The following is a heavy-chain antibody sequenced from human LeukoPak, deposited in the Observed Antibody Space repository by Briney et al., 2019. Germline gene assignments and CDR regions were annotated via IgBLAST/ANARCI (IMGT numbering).Heavy chain of an antibody. Sequence: GRSLRLSCAASGFTFSSYAMHWVRQAPGKGLEWVAVISYGGSNKYYADSVKGRFTISRDNSKNTLYLQMNSLRAEDTAVYYCARGSGGRTIWVVVPAAQSSNYYYYGMDVWGQGTTVTVSS. CDR3: ARGSGGRTIWVVVPAAQSSNYYYYGMDV. CDR1: GFTFSSYA. V-gene: IGHV3-30-3*01. D-gene: IGHD2-2*01. J-gene: IGHJ6*02. CDR2: ISYGGSNK.